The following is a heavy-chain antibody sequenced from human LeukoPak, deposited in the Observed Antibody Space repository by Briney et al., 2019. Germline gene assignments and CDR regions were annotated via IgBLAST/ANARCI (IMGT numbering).Heavy chain of an antibody. D-gene: IGHD3-22*01. V-gene: IGHV3-11*01. CDR3: ARYLVSYSARSGYDC. Sequence: GGSLRLSCAASGFTFSDYYMSWMPQAPGKGLEWVSYISSSGSTIYYADSVKGRFTISRDNAKNSLYLQMNSLRAEDTAVYSCARYLVSYSARSGYDCWGQRTLVSASS. J-gene: IGHJ4*02. CDR2: ISSSGSTI. CDR1: GFTFSDYY.